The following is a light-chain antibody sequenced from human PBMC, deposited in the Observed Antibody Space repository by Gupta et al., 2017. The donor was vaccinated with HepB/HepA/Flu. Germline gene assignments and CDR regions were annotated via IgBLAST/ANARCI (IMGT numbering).Light chain of an antibody. V-gene: IGLV2-14*03. CDR1: SSDFGGFNH. Sequence: QSALPQPASVSGSPGPSITLSCTGTSSDFGGFNHVSWYQQHPAKAPKHLISDVSNRPSGVSCSFSGSKYGSTAALTISGLQAEDEADYYCSSFIYTPTLVVFGGGTKLTVL. J-gene: IGLJ2*01. CDR3: SSFIYTPTLVV. CDR2: DVS.